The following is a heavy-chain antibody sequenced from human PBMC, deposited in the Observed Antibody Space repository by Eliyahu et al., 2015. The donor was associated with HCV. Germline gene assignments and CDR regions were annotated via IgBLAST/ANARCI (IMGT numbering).Heavy chain of an antibody. D-gene: IGHD5-18*01. CDR1: GFTXSSYG. CDR2: ISYDGXNK. J-gene: IGHJ4*02. V-gene: IGHV3-30*18. CDR3: AKDRIGQLNY. Sequence: QVQLVESGGGVVQPGRSXRLSCAAXGFTXSSYGMXWVRQAPGKGLEWVAVISYDGXNKYYADSVKGRFTISRDNSKNTLYLQMNSLRAEDTAVYYCAKDRIGQLNYWGQGTLVTVSS.